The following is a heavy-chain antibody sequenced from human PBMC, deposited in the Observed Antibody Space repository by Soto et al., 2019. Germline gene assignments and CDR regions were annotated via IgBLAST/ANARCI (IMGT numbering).Heavy chain of an antibody. CDR2: ITGGGDNT. CDR3: TQDGGSRDWLTVN. J-gene: IGHJ4*02. V-gene: IGHV3-23*01. Sequence: EVQLLESGGDLVQPRGSLRLSCAASGFTFTSYAMSWIRQAPGKGLEWVSAITGGGDNTYYADSVKGRFTISRDNSKNTLYLPMNSLRAEDTAFYYCTQDGGSRDWLTVNWGQGTLVTVSS. D-gene: IGHD3-9*01. CDR1: GFTFTSYA.